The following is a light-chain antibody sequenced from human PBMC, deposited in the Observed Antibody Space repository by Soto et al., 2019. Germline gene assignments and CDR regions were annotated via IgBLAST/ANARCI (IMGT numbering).Light chain of an antibody. Sequence: QSVLTQAASVSGSPGQSITISCTGTSSDVGGYNYVSWYQQHPGKAPKLMIYEVSNRPSGVSNRFSGSKSGNTASLTISGLQAEDEADYYCSSYTSSSTYVFGTGTRSPS. J-gene: IGLJ1*01. CDR1: SSDVGGYNY. V-gene: IGLV2-14*01. CDR3: SSYTSSSTYV. CDR2: EVS.